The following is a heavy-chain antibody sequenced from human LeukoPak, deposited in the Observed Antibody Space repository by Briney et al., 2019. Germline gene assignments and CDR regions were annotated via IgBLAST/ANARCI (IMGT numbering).Heavy chain of an antibody. Sequence: PSQTLSLTCAVSGGSISSGGSSWSWIRQPPGKGLEWIGYIYHSGSTYYNPSLKSRVTISVDRSKNQFSLKLSSVTAADTAVYYCASNVDTAMAHLHPFDYWGQGTLVTVSS. J-gene: IGHJ4*02. CDR3: ASNVDTAMAHLHPFDY. CDR2: IYHSGST. CDR1: GGSISSGGSS. V-gene: IGHV4-30-2*01. D-gene: IGHD5-18*01.